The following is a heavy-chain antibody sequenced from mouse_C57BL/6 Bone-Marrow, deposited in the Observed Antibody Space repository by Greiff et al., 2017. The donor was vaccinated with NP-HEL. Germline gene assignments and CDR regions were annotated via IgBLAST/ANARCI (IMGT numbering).Heavy chain of an antibody. J-gene: IGHJ3*01. CDR3: ARAFSGYYGSSYEAWFAY. Sequence: QVQLQQPGAELVMPGASVKLSCKASGYTFTSYWMHWVKQRPGQGLEWIGEIDPSDSYTNYNQKFKGKSTLTVDKSSSTAYMQLSSLTSEDSAVYYCARAFSGYYGSSYEAWFAYWGQGTLVTVSA. D-gene: IGHD1-1*01. V-gene: IGHV1-69*01. CDR1: GYTFTSYW. CDR2: IDPSDSYT.